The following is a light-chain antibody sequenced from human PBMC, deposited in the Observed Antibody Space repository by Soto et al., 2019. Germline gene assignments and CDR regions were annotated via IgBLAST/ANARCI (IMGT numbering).Light chain of an antibody. CDR2: EVS. CDR1: RSDVGSYNR. V-gene: IGLV2-18*01. J-gene: IGLJ3*02. CDR3: SLYTSSSTWV. Sequence: QSALTQPPSVSGSPGQSVTISCTGTRSDVGSYNRVSWYQQPPGTAPKLMIYEVSNRPSGVPDRFSGSKSGNTASLTISGLQAEDEADYYCSLYTSSSTWVFGGGTKVTVL.